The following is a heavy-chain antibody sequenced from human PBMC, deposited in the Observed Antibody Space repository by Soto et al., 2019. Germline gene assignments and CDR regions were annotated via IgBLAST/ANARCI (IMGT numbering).Heavy chain of an antibody. CDR1: GYSFTSYY. Sequence: PGETLKISCQGSGYSFTSYYIAWVRQIPGRGLEWMGIIYPGDSDTSYSPSFQGQVTISADKSINTAFLQWNTLKASDTAIYYCARSAGDYGGVLSEYWGNGTLVTVSS. V-gene: IGHV5-51*01. CDR3: ARSAGDYGGVLSEY. D-gene: IGHD4-17*01. CDR2: IYPGDSDT. J-gene: IGHJ4*03.